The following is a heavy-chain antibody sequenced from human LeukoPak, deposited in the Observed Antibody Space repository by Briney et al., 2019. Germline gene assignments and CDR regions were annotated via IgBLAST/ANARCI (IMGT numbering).Heavy chain of an antibody. D-gene: IGHD6-6*01. J-gene: IGHJ5*02. CDR3: ARAFSSSSRGWFDP. CDR2: ISAYNGNT. V-gene: IGHV1-18*01. Sequence: ASVKVSCKASGYTFSDYIINWARQAPGQGLEWMGWISAYNGNTNYAQKLQGRVTMTTDTSTSTAYMELRSLRSDDTAVYYCARAFSSSSRGWFDPWGQGTLVTVSS. CDR1: GYTFSDYI.